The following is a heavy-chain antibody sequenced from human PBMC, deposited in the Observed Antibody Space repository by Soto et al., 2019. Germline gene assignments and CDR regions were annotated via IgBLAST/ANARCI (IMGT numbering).Heavy chain of an antibody. Sequence: ASVKVSCKASGYTFTGYYMHWVRQAPGQGLEWMGWINPNSGGTNYAQKFQGWVTMTRDTSISTAYMELSRLRSDDTAVYYCARGRGYYPNLPSGYYGMDVWGQGTTVTVSS. CDR2: INPNSGGT. CDR1: GYTFTGYY. CDR3: ARGRGYYPNLPSGYYGMDV. J-gene: IGHJ6*02. V-gene: IGHV1-2*04. D-gene: IGHD3-3*01.